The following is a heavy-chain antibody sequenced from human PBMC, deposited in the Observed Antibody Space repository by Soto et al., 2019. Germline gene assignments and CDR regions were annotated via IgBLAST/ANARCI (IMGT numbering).Heavy chain of an antibody. Sequence: SETLSLTCSVSGGSVSGGGYYWSWIRQLPGKGLEWIGYTYHTGSTFYNPSLKSRVTILLDTSKSQFSLKLTSVTAADTAMYYCAGSPARSIFDYWCQGTLVTVFS. CDR1: GGSVSGGGYY. CDR3: AGSPARSIFDY. V-gene: IGHV4-31*03. CDR2: TYHTGST. J-gene: IGHJ4*02. D-gene: IGHD1-26*01.